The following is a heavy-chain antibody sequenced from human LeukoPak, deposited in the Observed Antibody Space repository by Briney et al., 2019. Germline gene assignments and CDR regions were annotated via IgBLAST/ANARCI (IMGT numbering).Heavy chain of an antibody. D-gene: IGHD6-13*01. CDR1: GFIYSTYW. J-gene: IGHJ4*02. V-gene: IGHV3-7*01. Sequence: GGSLRLSCAASGFIYSTYWMTWVRQAPGKGLEWVANIKEDGSEKYYVESVKGRFTISRDNAKNSLCLQMNSLRAEDTAVYYCARGFAAAGTNFDYWGQGTLVTVSS. CDR3: ARGFAAAGTNFDY. CDR2: IKEDGSEK.